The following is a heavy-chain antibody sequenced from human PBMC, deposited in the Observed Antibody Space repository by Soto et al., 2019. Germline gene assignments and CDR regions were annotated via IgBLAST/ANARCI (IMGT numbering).Heavy chain of an antibody. V-gene: IGHV1-69*01. CDR3: ASLPSFYYGSGYGMDV. J-gene: IGHJ6*02. D-gene: IGHD3-10*01. Sequence: QVQLVQSGTEVKKPGSSVKVSCKASGGTFRSNAISWVRQAPGQGLEWMGGLIPICGTTNYAQKFQGRVTITADESASTASMELSSLRSDDTAVYYCASLPSFYYGSGYGMDVWGQGTTVTVSS. CDR1: GGTFRSNA. CDR2: LIPICGTT.